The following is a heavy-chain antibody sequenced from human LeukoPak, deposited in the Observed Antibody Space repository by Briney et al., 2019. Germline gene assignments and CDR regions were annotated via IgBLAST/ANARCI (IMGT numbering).Heavy chain of an antibody. D-gene: IGHD6-19*01. CDR3: AKERNLEIAVAGTIFDS. CDR1: GFTVSSNY. CDR2: IYSGGDT. V-gene: IGHV3-66*01. Sequence: GGSLRLSCAASGFTVSSNYMGWVRQAPGKGLEWVSVIYSGGDTYYAGSVKGRFTVSRDNSKNMIYLEMTSLKAEDTAVYYCAKERNLEIAVAGTIFDSWGQGTLVTVSS. J-gene: IGHJ4*02.